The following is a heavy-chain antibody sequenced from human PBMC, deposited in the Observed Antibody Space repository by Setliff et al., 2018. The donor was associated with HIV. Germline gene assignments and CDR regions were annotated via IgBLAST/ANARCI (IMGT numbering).Heavy chain of an antibody. V-gene: IGHV3-21*04. CDR1: GFTLSRHT. CDR2: ISTTSGKI. J-gene: IGHJ4*02. Sequence: GGSLRLSCVASGFTLSRHTMNWVRQAPGKGLEWVSSISTTSGKISYADSVQGRFTISRDNAMNSLYLQMNNLRAEDTALYYCACLGHASGWYGEANFWGQGTLVTVSA. D-gene: IGHD6-19*01. CDR3: ACLGHASGWYGEANF.